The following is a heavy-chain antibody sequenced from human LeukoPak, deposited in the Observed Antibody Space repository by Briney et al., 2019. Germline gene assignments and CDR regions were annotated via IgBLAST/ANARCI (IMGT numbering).Heavy chain of an antibody. D-gene: IGHD3-3*02. CDR2: ISAYNGNT. Sequence: ASVKVSCKASGYRFSTYGMSWVRQAPGQGLEWMGWISAYNGNTNYAQNLQGRVTMTTDTSTSTAYMELRSLRSDDTAVYYCARDRGPLLDFDYWGQGPWSPSPQ. V-gene: IGHV1-18*01. J-gene: IGHJ4*02. CDR1: GYRFSTYG. CDR3: ARDRGPLLDFDY.